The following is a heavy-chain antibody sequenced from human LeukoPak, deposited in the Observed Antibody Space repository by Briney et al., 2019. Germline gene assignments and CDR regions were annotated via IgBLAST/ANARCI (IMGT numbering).Heavy chain of an antibody. D-gene: IGHD6-13*01. J-gene: IGHJ4*02. Sequence: PGGSLRLSCAASGFSFSSYSMNWVRQAPGKGLEWVSSISISTIYIYYADSVKGRFTISRDNAKNSLYLQMDSLRAEDTAVYYCASAAGSFDNWGQGTLVTVSS. V-gene: IGHV3-21*01. CDR2: ISISTIYI. CDR3: ASAAGSFDN. CDR1: GFSFSSYS.